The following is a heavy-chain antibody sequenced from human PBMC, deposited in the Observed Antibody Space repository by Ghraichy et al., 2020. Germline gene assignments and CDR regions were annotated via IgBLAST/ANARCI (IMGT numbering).Heavy chain of an antibody. CDR2: IHYSGNT. J-gene: IGHJ4*02. Sequence: SETQSLTCTVSGGSISSYYWSWIRQPPGKGLEWIGYIHYSGNTNYNPSLKSRVTLSVDTSKNQFSLKLTSVTAADTAVYYCARHSYYDSSGLGWGYYFDYWGQGTLVTVSS. CDR3: ARHSYYDSSGLGWGYYFDY. V-gene: IGHV4-59*08. CDR1: GGSISSYY. D-gene: IGHD3-22*01.